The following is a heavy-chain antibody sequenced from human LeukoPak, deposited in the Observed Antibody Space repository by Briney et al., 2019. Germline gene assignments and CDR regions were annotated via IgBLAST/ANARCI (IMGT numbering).Heavy chain of an antibody. CDR3: ARDLIVGATRDY. CDR2: INPSGGST. D-gene: IGHD1-26*01. J-gene: IGHJ4*02. CDR1: GYTFTSYY. Sequence: ASVKVSXKASGYTFTSYYMHWVRQAPGQGLEWMGIINPSGGSTSYAQKFQGRVTMTRDTSTSTVYMELSSLRSEDTAVYYCARDLIVGATRDYWGQGTLVTVSS. V-gene: IGHV1-46*03.